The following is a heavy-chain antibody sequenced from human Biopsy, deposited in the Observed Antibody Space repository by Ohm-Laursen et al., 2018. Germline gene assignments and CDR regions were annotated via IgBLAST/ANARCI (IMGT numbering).Heavy chain of an antibody. Sequence: GTLSLTCEVYGKTFSDYYWSWIRQLPGKGLEWIGQINQSGRTNYNPSLKSRVNISADKSNNQFSLKLTSVTSADTAVYFCGNEVHGRDYWGLGALVTVSS. CDR1: GKTFSDYY. D-gene: IGHD2-15*01. CDR3: GNEVHGRDY. J-gene: IGHJ4*02. V-gene: IGHV4-34*08. CDR2: INQSGRT.